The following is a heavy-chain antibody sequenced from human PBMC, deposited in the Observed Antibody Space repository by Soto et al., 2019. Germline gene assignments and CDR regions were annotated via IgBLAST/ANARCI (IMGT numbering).Heavy chain of an antibody. V-gene: IGHV3-48*01. CDR1: GFTFSDYS. CDR2: ISKSSFTI. Sequence: GGSLRLSCAVSGFTFSDYSMNWVRQAPGRGLEWISYISKSSFTIHYADSVEGRFAISRDNAKNSLYLQMNSLRAEDTAVYYCAKLMSDILTGYYLYYYYGMDVWGQGTTVTVSS. J-gene: IGHJ6*02. D-gene: IGHD3-9*01. CDR3: AKLMSDILTGYYLYYYYGMDV.